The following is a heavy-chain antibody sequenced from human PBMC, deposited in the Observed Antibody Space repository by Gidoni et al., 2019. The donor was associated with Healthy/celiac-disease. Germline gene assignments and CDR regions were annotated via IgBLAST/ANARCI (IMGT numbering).Heavy chain of an antibody. D-gene: IGHD2-8*01. CDR1: GYTFTSYR. Sequence: QVQLVQSGAEVKKPGASVKVSCKASGYTFTSYRIGWPRQAPGQGLEWMGWISAYNGNTNNAQKFQGRVTMTTDTSTSTAYMELRSLRSDDTAVYYCARFAPFYCTSGVCYNNWFDHWGQGTLVTVSS. CDR3: ARFAPFYCTSGVCYNNWFDH. J-gene: IGHJ5*02. CDR2: ISAYNGNT. V-gene: IGHV1-18*01.